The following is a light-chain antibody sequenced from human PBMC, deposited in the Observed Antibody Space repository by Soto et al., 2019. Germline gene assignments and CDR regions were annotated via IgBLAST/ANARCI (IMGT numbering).Light chain of an antibody. CDR3: HQYDSSPLT. V-gene: IGKV3-20*01. CDR2: GAS. CDR1: QSVSSSY. J-gene: IGKJ4*01. Sequence: ESVLTTAPGTLSLSPGESATLAWRASQSVSSSYLDWYHHKPGQALRLVIYGASSRANGIPDRFSGSGSGTDFTLTLSRLEPEDFAVYYCHQYDSSPLTFGGGTKVEIK.